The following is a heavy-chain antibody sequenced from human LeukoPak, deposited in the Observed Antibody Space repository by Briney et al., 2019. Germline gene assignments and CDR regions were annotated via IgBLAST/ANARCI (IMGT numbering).Heavy chain of an antibody. D-gene: IGHD6-6*01. Sequence: PGGSLRLSCAASGFTFSSYWMSWVLQAPGKGLEWVASIKQDGSEKYCVDSVKGRFTISRDNANNSLYLQMNSLRADDTAVYYCARDIGLRKAAPPGWFDPWGQGALVTVSS. CDR1: GFTFSSYW. V-gene: IGHV3-7*01. CDR3: ARDIGLRKAAPPGWFDP. J-gene: IGHJ5*02. CDR2: IKQDGSEK.